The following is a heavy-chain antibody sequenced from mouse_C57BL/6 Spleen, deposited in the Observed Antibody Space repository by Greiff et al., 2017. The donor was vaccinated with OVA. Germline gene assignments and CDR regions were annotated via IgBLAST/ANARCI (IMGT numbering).Heavy chain of an antibody. CDR3: ARGGYGSRYRYFDV. CDR2: IDPSDSYT. V-gene: IGHV1-50*01. Sequence: QVQLQQPGAELVKPGASVKLSCKASGYTFTSYWMQWVKQRPGQGLEWIGEIDPSDSYTNYNQKFKGKATLTVDTSSSTAYMQHSSLTSEDAAVYDCARGGYGSRYRYFDVWGTGTTVTVSS. D-gene: IGHD1-1*01. J-gene: IGHJ1*03. CDR1: GYTFTSYW.